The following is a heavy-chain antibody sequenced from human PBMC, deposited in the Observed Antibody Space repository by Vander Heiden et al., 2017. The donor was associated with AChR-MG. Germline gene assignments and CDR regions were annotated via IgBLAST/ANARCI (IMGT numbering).Heavy chain of an antibody. Sequence: QVQLVESGGGVVLPGRALRLACAASGSIFRSYAMPWLRQAPGKGREWGAVISYDGSKKYYVDSVKGRFTISRDNSKSTLYLQRNSLRAEDTAVYYCACRGVRFLEWSSLDYWGQGTLATVSS. D-gene: IGHD3-3*01. J-gene: IGHJ4*02. CDR3: ACRGVRFLEWSSLDY. V-gene: IGHV3-30*03. CDR2: ISYDGSKK. CDR1: GSIFRSYA.